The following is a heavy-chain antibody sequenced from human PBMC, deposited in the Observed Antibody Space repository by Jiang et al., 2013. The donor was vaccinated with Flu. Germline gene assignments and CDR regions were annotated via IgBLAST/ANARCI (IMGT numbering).Heavy chain of an antibody. CDR1: GSSFTKYW. CDR3: ARLTMITFGELDY. Sequence: SCKGSGSSFTKYWIAWVRQMPGKGLEWMGIIYPDDSDTRYSPSFQGQVTISADKSISTAYLQWSSLKASDTAIYYCARLTMITFGELDYWGQGTLVTVSS. D-gene: IGHD3-16*01. CDR2: IYPDDSDT. V-gene: IGHV5-51*01. J-gene: IGHJ4*02.